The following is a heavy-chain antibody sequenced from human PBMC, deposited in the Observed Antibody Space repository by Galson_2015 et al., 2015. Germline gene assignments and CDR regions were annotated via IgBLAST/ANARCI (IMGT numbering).Heavy chain of an antibody. CDR1: EFTFSSYY. CDR3: ARQILDYDLWSGYYPTNFDY. Sequence: SLRLSCAASEFTFSSYYMSWVRQAPGKGLEWVSSISSTTTYIYYADSVKGRFTISRDNAKNSLYLQMNSLGAEDTAVYYCARQILDYDLWSGYYPTNFDYRGQGTLVTVSS. D-gene: IGHD3-3*01. V-gene: IGHV3-21*01. J-gene: IGHJ4*02. CDR2: ISSTTTYI.